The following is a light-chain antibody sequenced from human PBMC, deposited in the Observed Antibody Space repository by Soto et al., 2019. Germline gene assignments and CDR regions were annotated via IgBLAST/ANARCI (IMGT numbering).Light chain of an antibody. CDR3: QQRSNSPWT. J-gene: IGKJ1*01. CDR2: DAS. Sequence: IVLTESPATLSLSPGERATLSCRASQSVSGYLAWYQQKPGQAPRLLIYDASNRATGVPARFSGSGSGTDFTLTISSLEPEDFAVYYCQQRSNSPWTFGQGTKVEI. V-gene: IGKV3-11*01. CDR1: QSVSGY.